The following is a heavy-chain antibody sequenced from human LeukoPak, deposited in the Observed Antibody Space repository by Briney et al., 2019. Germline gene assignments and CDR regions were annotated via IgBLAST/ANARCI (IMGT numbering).Heavy chain of an antibody. J-gene: IGHJ5*02. CDR1: GYTFTSYD. V-gene: IGHV1-8*01. CDR3: ARDHYCSGGSCYFGGFDP. CDR2: MNPNSGNT. D-gene: IGHD2-15*01. Sequence: ASVKVSCKASGYTFTSYDINWVRQATGQGLEWMGWMNPNSGNTGYAQKFQGRVTMTRNTSISTAYMELSSLRSEDTAVYYCARDHYCSGGSCYFGGFDPWGQGTLVTVSS.